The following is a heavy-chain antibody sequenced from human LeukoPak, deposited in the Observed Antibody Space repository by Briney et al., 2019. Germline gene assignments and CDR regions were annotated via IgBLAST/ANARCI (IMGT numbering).Heavy chain of an antibody. CDR2: IQDDGRRT. V-gene: IGHV3-30*02. D-gene: IGHD5-12*01. J-gene: IGHJ4*02. Sequence: GGSLRLSCAASGFTFSDAWVTWVRQAPGKGLEWVAFIQDDGRRTEYADSVKGRFTISRDNSKNKHYVQMNSLRPDDTALYYCAKRAESNSGPFDYWGQGTVVTVSS. CDR3: AKRAESNSGPFDY. CDR1: GFTFSDAW.